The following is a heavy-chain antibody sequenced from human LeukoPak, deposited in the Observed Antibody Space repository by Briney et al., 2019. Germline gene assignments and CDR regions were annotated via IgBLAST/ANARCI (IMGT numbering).Heavy chain of an antibody. CDR1: GFTFSGSA. CDR3: TRYNVGFES. Sequence: GGSLRLSCAASGFTFSGSAMHRVRQASGKGLEWVGRIRSKTNSYATSYAASVKGRFALSRDDSKNTAYLQMNSLKTEDTAVYYCTRYNVGFESWGQGTLVTVSS. J-gene: IGHJ4*02. V-gene: IGHV3-73*01. D-gene: IGHD1-1*01. CDR2: IRSKTNSYAT.